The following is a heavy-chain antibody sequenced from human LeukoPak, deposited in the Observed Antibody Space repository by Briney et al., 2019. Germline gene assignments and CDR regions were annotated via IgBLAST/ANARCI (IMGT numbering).Heavy chain of an antibody. Sequence: SVKVSCKASGGTFSSYAISWVRQAPGQGLEWMGGIIPIFGTANYAQKFQGRVTITTDESTSTAYMELSSLRSEDTAVYYCARGPKHCSSTSCYIGLYYYYYMDVWGKGTTVTVSS. CDR1: GGTFSSYA. D-gene: IGHD2-2*02. V-gene: IGHV1-69*05. CDR3: ARGPKHCSSTSCYIGLYYYYYMDV. CDR2: IIPIFGTA. J-gene: IGHJ6*03.